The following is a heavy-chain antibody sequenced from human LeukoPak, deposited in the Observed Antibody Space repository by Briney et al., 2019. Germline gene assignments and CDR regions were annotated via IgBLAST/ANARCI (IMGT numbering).Heavy chain of an antibody. Sequence: SETLPRTCTAFGYYVSSGYHWGWIWQPPGKGLEWIGSIYHSGNTYYNPSLKSRVTMSLDTSNNQFSLKLSSVTAADTAVYYCAREDYYDSSAYFYVDYFDYWGQGTLVTASS. D-gene: IGHD3-22*01. CDR3: AREDYYDSSAYFYVDYFDY. CDR1: GYYVSSGYH. CDR2: IYHSGNT. J-gene: IGHJ4*02. V-gene: IGHV4-38-2*02.